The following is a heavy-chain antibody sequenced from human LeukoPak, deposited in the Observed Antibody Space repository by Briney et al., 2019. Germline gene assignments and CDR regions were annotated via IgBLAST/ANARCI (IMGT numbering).Heavy chain of an antibody. Sequence: GGSLRLSCAASGFTVSSNYMSWVRQAPGKGLEWVSVIYSGGSTYYADSVKGRFTISRDNSKNSLYLQMNSLRAEDTAVYYCASGSGSYRTPYYYMDVWGTGTTVTVSS. CDR3: ASGSGSYRTPYYYMDV. V-gene: IGHV3-53*01. D-gene: IGHD3-10*01. J-gene: IGHJ6*03. CDR2: IYSGGST. CDR1: GFTVSSNY.